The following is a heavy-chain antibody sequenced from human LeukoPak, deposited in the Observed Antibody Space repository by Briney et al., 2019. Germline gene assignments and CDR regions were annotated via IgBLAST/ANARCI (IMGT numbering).Heavy chain of an antibody. J-gene: IGHJ2*01. V-gene: IGHV4-39*07. CDR1: GGSISSSSYY. CDR3: ARDPVWYFDL. CDR2: IYYSGST. Sequence: PSETLSLTCTVSGGSISSSSYYWGWIRQPPGKGLEWIGSIYYSGSTYYNPSLKSRVTMSVDPSKNQFSLKLSSVTAADTAVYYCARDPVWYFDLWGRGTLVTVSS.